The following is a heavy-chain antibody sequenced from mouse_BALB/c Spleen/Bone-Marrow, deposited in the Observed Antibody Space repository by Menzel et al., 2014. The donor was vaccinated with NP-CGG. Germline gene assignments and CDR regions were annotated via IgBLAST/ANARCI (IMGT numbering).Heavy chain of an antibody. J-gene: IGHJ1*01. D-gene: IGHD4-1*01. Sequence: QVQLQQSGAELVRPGSSVKISCKASGYAFSSYWMNWVKQRPGQGLEWIGQIYPGDGDTNYNGKFKGKVTLTADKSSSTAYMQHSSLTSEDSAVYFCARPNWEVDWYFDVWGAGTTVTVSS. CDR2: IYPGDGDT. CDR3: ARPNWEVDWYFDV. V-gene: IGHV1-80*01. CDR1: GYAFSSYW.